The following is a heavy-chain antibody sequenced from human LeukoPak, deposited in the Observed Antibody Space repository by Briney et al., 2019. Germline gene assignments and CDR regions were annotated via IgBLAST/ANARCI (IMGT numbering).Heavy chain of an antibody. Sequence: PGGSLRLSCAASGFTLSNYWMHWVRQAPGKGLVWVSRLHSEGTSTSYADSVRGRFTIFRDNARNTLYLQMNTLRAEDTAVYYCARSGWPYYFDYWGQGTLVTVSS. D-gene: IGHD6-25*01. CDR3: ARSGWPYYFDY. V-gene: IGHV3-74*01. CDR1: GFTLSNYW. J-gene: IGHJ4*02. CDR2: LHSEGTST.